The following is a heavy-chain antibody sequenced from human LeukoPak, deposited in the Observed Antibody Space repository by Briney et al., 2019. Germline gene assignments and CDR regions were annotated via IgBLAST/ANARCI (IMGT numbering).Heavy chain of an antibody. CDR1: GGAFSGYY. CDR3: ARGRTTGTTADY. V-gene: IGHV4-34*01. Sequence: SETLSLTCAVYGGAFSGYYWSWIRQPPGKGLGWSGEINHSGSTNYNSSLTSRVTISVETSKNQFSLKLSSVAAADTAVYYCARGRTTGTTADYWGQGTLVTVSS. J-gene: IGHJ4*02. D-gene: IGHD1-1*01. CDR2: INHSGST.